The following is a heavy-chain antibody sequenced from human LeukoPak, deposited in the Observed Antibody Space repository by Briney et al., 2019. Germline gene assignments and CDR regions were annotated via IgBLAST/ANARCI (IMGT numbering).Heavy chain of an antibody. V-gene: IGHV3-66*01. Sequence: GGSLRLSCAASGFSVNSHYMNWVRQAPGKGLEWVSIIYAGGNTFYADSVKGRFTISRDTSSNTLYLEMNSLRAEDTAFYYCAREPSGNSYRGDFDYWGQGTLVSVSS. D-gene: IGHD3-10*01. J-gene: IGHJ4*02. CDR1: GFSVNSHY. CDR3: AREPSGNSYRGDFDY. CDR2: IYAGGNT.